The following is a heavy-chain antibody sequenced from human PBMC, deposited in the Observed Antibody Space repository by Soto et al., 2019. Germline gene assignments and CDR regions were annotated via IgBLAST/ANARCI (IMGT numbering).Heavy chain of an antibody. CDR1: GFTFTSYG. V-gene: IGHV3-33*01. Sequence: GGSLRLSCAASGFTFTSYGIHWVRQAPGKGLEWVAFIWYDGSNKYYADSVKGRFTISRDNSKNTLYLQMNSLRAEDTAVYYCARGDLPAEYSFDYWGQGTPVTVSS. CDR3: ARGDLPAEYSFDY. CDR2: IWYDGSNK. J-gene: IGHJ4*02.